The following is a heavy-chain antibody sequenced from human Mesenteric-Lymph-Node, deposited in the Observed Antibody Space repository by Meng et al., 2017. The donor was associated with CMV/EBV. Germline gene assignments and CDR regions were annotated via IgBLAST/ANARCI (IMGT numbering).Heavy chain of an antibody. D-gene: IGHD5-24*01. CDR1: TFSSYG. V-gene: IGHV3-30*02. Sequence: TFSSYGMHWVRQAPGKGLEWVTFIRYDGSNEYYADSVKGRFTISRDNSKNTLYLQMHILRPEDTAVYYCAKDPGWEMATIGSAFDIWGQGTVVTVSS. CDR2: IRYDGSNE. CDR3: AKDPGWEMATIGSAFDI. J-gene: IGHJ3*02.